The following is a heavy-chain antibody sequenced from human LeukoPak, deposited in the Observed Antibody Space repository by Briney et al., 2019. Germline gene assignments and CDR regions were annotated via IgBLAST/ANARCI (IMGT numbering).Heavy chain of an antibody. D-gene: IGHD4-23*01. V-gene: IGHV4-39*01. Sequence: SETLSLTCTVSGGSISSSSYYWGWIRQPPEKGLEWIGSIYYSGSTYYNPSLKSRVTISVDTSKNQFSLKLSSVTAADTAVYYCARQETVVTLDYWGQGALVTVSS. CDR2: IYYSGST. CDR1: GGSISSSSYY. CDR3: ARQETVVTLDY. J-gene: IGHJ4*02.